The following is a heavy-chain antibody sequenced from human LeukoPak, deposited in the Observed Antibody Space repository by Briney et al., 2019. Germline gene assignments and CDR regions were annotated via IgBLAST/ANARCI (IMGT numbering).Heavy chain of an antibody. CDR1: GFTFSSYS. D-gene: IGHD6-6*01. CDR3: ARDQSSSSEFDY. Sequence: GGSLRLSCAASGFTFSSYSMNWVRQAPGKGLEWVSSISSSSSYIYYADSVKGRFTISRVNAKNSLYLQMNSLRAEDTAVYYCARDQSSSSEFDYWGQGTLVTVSS. V-gene: IGHV3-21*01. J-gene: IGHJ4*02. CDR2: ISSSSSYI.